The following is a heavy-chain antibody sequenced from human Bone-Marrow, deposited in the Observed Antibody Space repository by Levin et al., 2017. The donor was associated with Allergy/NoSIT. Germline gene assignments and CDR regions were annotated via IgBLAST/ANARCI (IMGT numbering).Heavy chain of an antibody. J-gene: IGHJ2*01. Sequence: GGSLRLSCAVSGFTFSDSYISWVRQAPGTGLEYISYISSSGSAIWYADSVKGRFSISRDNAKDSVYLQMNSLRAEDTAVYYCARVMVTNRYWYFDLWGRGTLVTVSS. CDR1: GFTFSDSY. V-gene: IGHV3-11*01. CDR2: ISSSGSAI. CDR3: ARVMVTNRYWYFDL. D-gene: IGHD2-8*01.